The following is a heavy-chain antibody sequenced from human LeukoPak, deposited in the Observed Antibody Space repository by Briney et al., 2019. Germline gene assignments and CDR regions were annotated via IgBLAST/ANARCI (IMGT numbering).Heavy chain of an antibody. V-gene: IGHV3-53*01. Sequence: GGSLRLSCAASGFTVSSNYMSWVRQAPGKGLEWVSVIYSGGSTYYADSVKGRFTISRDNSKNTLYLQMNSLRAEDTAVYYCARALMVRGVIPGYYFDYWGQGTLVTVSS. CDR1: GFTVSSNY. D-gene: IGHD3-10*01. J-gene: IGHJ4*02. CDR3: ARALMVRGVIPGYYFDY. CDR2: IYSGGST.